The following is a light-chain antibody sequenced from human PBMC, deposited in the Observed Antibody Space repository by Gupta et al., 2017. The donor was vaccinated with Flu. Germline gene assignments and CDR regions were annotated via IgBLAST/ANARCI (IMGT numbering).Light chain of an antibody. Sequence: QSALTQPPSASGSPGQSVTISCTGTSSDVGGYNYVSWYQQHPGKVPKVMIYEVSKRPSGVPDRFSGSKSGNTASLTVSGLQAEEDADYYCSSYTGKTDVCGTGTKVTGL. CDR3: SSYTGKTDV. J-gene: IGLJ1*01. CDR1: SSDVGGYNY. CDR2: EVS. V-gene: IGLV2-8*01.